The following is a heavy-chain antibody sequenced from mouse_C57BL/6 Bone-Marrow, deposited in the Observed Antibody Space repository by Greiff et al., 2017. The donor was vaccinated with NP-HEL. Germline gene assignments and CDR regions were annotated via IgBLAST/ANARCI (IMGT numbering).Heavy chain of an antibody. CDR2: IDPENGDT. J-gene: IGHJ2*01. CDR1: GFNIKDDY. V-gene: IGHV14-4*01. D-gene: IGHD2-5*01. Sequence: DVKLQESGAELVRPGASVKLSCTASGFNIKDDYMHWVKQRPEQGLEWIGWIDPENGDTEYASKFQGKATITADTSSNTAYLQLSSLTSEDTAVYYCTTSGSNLDYWGQGTTLTVSS. CDR3: TTSGSNLDY.